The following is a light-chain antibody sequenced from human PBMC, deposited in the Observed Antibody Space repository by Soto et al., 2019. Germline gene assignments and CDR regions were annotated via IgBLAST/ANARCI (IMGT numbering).Light chain of an antibody. CDR2: DVT. V-gene: IGLV2-11*01. Sequence: QSALTQPRSVSGSPGQSVTISCTGTSSDVGGYNYVSWYQRHPGKAPKLIISDVTKRPSGVPDRFSGSKSGNRASLTISGLQAEDEADYDCCTYAGSDILIFGGGTKLTVL. J-gene: IGLJ2*01. CDR3: CTYAGSDILI. CDR1: SSDVGGYNY.